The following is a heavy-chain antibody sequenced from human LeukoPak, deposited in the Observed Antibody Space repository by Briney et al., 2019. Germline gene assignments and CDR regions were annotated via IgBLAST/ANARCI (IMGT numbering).Heavy chain of an antibody. D-gene: IGHD1-26*01. CDR1: GGSISSYY. V-gene: IGHV4-59*01. CDR3: ARQGSGSYVKQAAAFDI. Sequence: PSETLSLTCTVSGGSISSYYWSWIRQPPGKGLEWIGYIYYSGSTNYNPSLKSRVTISVDTSKNQFSLKLSSVTAADTAVYYCARQGSGSYVKQAAAFDIWGQGTMVTVSS. CDR2: IYYSGST. J-gene: IGHJ3*02.